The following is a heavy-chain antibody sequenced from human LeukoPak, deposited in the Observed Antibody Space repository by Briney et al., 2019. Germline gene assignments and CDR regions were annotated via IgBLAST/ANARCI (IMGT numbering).Heavy chain of an antibody. CDR3: ARGIAVALDAFDI. D-gene: IGHD6-19*01. V-gene: IGHV1-18*01. CDR2: ISAYNGNT. Sequence: ASVKVSCKASGGTFSSYAISWVRQAPGQGLEWMGWISAYNGNTNYAQKLQGRVTMTTDTSTSTAYMELRSLRSDDTAVYYCARGIAVALDAFDIWGQGTMVTVSS. CDR1: GGTFSSYA. J-gene: IGHJ3*02.